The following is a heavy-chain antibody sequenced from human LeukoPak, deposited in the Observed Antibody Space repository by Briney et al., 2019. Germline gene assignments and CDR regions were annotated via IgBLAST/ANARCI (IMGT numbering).Heavy chain of an antibody. J-gene: IGHJ6*03. CDR2: INHSGST. V-gene: IGHV4-34*01. D-gene: IGHD3-10*01. CDR3: ARDRGITMVRGVKNYMDV. CDR1: GGSFSGYY. Sequence: SETLSPTCAVYGGSFSGYYWSWIRQPPGKGLEWIGEINHSGSTNYNPSLKSRVTISVDTSKNQFSLKLSSVTAADTAVYYCARDRGITMVRGVKNYMDVWDKGTTVTVSS.